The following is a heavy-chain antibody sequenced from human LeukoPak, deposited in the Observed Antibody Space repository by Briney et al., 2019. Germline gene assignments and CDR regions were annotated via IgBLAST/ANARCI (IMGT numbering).Heavy chain of an antibody. D-gene: IGHD1-1*01. J-gene: IGHJ4*02. CDR1: GYTFTSYY. CDR2: MNPNSGNT. Sequence: GASVKISCKASGYTFTSYYINWVRQATGQGLEWMGWMNPNSGNTGYAQKFQGRVTITRNTSISTAYMEPSSLRSEDTAVYYCARWGPDWNDYWGQGTLVTVSS. CDR3: ARWGPDWNDY. V-gene: IGHV1-8*03.